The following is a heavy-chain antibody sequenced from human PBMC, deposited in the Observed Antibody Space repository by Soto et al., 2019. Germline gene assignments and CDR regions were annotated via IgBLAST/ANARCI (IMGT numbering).Heavy chain of an antibody. CDR3: ARSRYYDSSGYYSA. J-gene: IGHJ5*02. V-gene: IGHV1-2*04. CDR2: INPNSGGT. Sequence: ASVKVSCKASGYTFTGYYMHWVRQAPGQGLEWMGWINPNSGGTNYAQKFQGWVTMTRDTSISTAYMELSRLRSDDTAVYYCARSRYYDSSGYYSAWGQGTLVTSPQ. CDR1: GYTFTGYY. D-gene: IGHD3-22*01.